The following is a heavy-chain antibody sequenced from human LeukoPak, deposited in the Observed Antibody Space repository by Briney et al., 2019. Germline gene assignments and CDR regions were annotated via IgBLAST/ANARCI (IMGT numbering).Heavy chain of an antibody. V-gene: IGHV4-59*01. CDR1: DGSISSYY. CDR2: IYYSGST. Sequence: SETLSLTCTVSDGSISSYYWSWIRQPPGKGLEWIGYIYYSGSTNYNPSLKSRVTISVDTSKNQISLKLSSVTAADTAVYYCARQIASAGTAGFDFWGQGALVTVSS. J-gene: IGHJ4*02. D-gene: IGHD6-13*01. CDR3: ARQIASAGTAGFDF.